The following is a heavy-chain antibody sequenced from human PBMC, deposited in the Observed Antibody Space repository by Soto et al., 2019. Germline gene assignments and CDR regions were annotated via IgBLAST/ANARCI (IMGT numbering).Heavy chain of an antibody. V-gene: IGHV2-5*02. CDR3: VQSRCGGDCLQSYSSHSYYGLDV. Sequence: QITLKASGPTLVKPTQTLTLTCTFPGFSFSSIGEGVGWIRQPPGKALEWLALIYWDDDKRYSPSLKSRLTITKDTSKNQVVLTMTNMDPVDTATYYCVQSRCGGDCLQSYSSHSYYGLDVWGQGTTVTVSS. CDR2: IYWDDDK. CDR1: GFSFSSIGEG. J-gene: IGHJ6*02. D-gene: IGHD2-21*02.